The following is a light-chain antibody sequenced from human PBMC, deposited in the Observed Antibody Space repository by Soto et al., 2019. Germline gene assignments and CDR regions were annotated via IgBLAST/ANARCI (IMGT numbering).Light chain of an antibody. J-gene: IGKJ2*01. CDR3: QQYNTYS. CDR2: GAS. V-gene: IGKV1-5*03. CDR1: RIIGNW. Sequence: DIQMTQSPPTLSASVGDRVTISCRASRIIGNWLAWYQQKPGKAPKLLIYGASTLESGVPSRFSGSGSGTEFPLTISGLQPDDFATYYCQQYNTYSFGQGTHVEIK.